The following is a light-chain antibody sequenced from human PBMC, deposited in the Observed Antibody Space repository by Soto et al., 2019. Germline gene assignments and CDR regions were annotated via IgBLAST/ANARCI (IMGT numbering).Light chain of an antibody. Sequence: EIVLTQSPATLSLSPGGRTTLSCRASQRVRSYFAWYQQKPGQAPRLLIYDASKRATCIPARFSGSGSGTDFTLTIRILGPEDFAVYYCQQRSNWPLTFGGGTKVEIK. CDR1: QRVRSY. J-gene: IGKJ4*01. V-gene: IGKV3-11*01. CDR3: QQRSNWPLT. CDR2: DAS.